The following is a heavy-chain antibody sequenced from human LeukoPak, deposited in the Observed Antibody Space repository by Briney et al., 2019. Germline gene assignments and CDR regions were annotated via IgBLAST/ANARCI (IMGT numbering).Heavy chain of an antibody. CDR1: GFTFSSYE. V-gene: IGHV3-48*03. D-gene: IGHD6-13*01. CDR3: ARDMNGAAAGNGPSLDY. Sequence: GGSLRLSCAASGFTFSSYEMNWVRQAPGKGLEWVSYISSSGSTIYYADSVKGRFTISRDNAKNSLYLQMNSLRAEDTAVYYCARDMNGAAAGNGPSLDYWGQGTLVTVSS. CDR2: ISSSGSTI. J-gene: IGHJ4*02.